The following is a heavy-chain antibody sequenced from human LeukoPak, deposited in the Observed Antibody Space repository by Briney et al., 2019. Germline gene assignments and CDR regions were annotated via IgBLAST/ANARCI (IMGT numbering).Heavy chain of an antibody. V-gene: IGHV3-74*01. Sequence: GGSLRLSCAASGFTFSTYWMHWVRQAPGKGLVWVSRVKSDGSTNYADSVKGRFTISRDNAKNTVSLQMNSLRAEDTGVYYCARAPSEIGGYYPEYFRHWGQGTLVTVSS. CDR3: ARAPSEIGGYYPEYFRH. CDR1: GFTFSTYW. D-gene: IGHD3-22*01. CDR2: VKSDGST. J-gene: IGHJ1*01.